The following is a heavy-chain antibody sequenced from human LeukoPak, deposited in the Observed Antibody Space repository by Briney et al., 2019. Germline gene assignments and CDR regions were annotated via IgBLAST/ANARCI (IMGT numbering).Heavy chain of an antibody. J-gene: IGHJ4*02. CDR3: ATTGDRRGDY. CDR2: ITWNSGSI. CDR1: GFTFNGYA. V-gene: IGHV3-9*01. Sequence: GGSLRLSCAGSGFTFNGYAMHWVRQAPGKGLEWVSGITWNSGSIGYADSVKGRFTISRDNAKNSLYLQMNSLRAEDTALYYCATTGDRRGDYWGQGTLVTVSS. D-gene: IGHD3-16*01.